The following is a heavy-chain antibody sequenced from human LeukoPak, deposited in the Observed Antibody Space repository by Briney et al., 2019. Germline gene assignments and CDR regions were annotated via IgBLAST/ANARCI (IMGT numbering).Heavy chain of an antibody. D-gene: IGHD6-13*01. CDR3: ARGSSSWWESWFDP. CDR1: GYTFTSYG. Sequence: ASVKVSCKASGYTFTSYGISWVRQAPGQGLEWMGWISAYNGNTNYEQKLQGRVTMTTDTSTSTAYMELRSLRSDDTAVYCCARGSSSWWESWFDPWGQGTLVTVSS. V-gene: IGHV1-18*04. J-gene: IGHJ5*02. CDR2: ISAYNGNT.